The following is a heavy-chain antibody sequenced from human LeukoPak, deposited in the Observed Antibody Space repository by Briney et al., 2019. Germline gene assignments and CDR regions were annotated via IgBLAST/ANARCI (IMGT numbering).Heavy chain of an antibody. CDR2: IKGDGSET. CDR3: ARIEWNALDI. J-gene: IGHJ3*02. CDR1: GFTFSTYW. V-gene: IGHV3-7*01. Sequence: PGGSLRLSCAVSGFTFSTYWMSWVRQAPGKGLEWVANIKGDGSETYYVDSVKGRFTISRDNAKNSLYLHMNSLRAEDTAVYYCARIEWNALDIWAQGTMVTVSS. D-gene: IGHD1-1*01.